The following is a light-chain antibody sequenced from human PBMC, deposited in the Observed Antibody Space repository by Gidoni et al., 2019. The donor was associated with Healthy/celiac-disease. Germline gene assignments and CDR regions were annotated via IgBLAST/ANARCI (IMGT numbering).Light chain of an antibody. CDR2: KAA. Sequence: DIQMTQSPSTLSASVGDRVTITCRASQSISSRLAWYQQKPGKAPKHLIYKAASLESGVPSRFSGSGSGTEYTLTISSLQPDDFATYYCQQYNSYQTWTFGQGTKVEIK. V-gene: IGKV1-5*03. J-gene: IGKJ1*01. CDR3: QQYNSYQTWT. CDR1: QSISSR.